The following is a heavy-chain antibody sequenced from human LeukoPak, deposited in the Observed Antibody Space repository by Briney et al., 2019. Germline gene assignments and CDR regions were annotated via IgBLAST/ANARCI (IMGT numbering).Heavy chain of an antibody. D-gene: IGHD3-10*01. V-gene: IGHV3-7*01. Sequence: GGSLRLSCAASGFTFSDYWMTWVRQAPGKGLEWVANMNQDGSQKYYVDSVKGRFTISRDNVKNSLYLQMNSLRAEDTAVYYCVRADGARGAPRHYWGQGTLVTVSS. J-gene: IGHJ4*02. CDR3: VRADGARGAPRHY. CDR1: GFTFSDYW. CDR2: MNQDGSQK.